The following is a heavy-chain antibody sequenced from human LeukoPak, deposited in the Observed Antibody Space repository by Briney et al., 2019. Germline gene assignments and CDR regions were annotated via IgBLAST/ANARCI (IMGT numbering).Heavy chain of an antibody. Sequence: GGSLRLSCAASGFTFSSYAMHWVRQAPGKGLEWVAVISYDGSNKYYADSVKGRFTISRDNSKNTLYLQMNSLRAEDTAVYYCAGGGAKGAFDIWGQGTMVTVSS. J-gene: IGHJ3*02. CDR2: ISYDGSNK. D-gene: IGHD3-10*01. V-gene: IGHV3-30-3*01. CDR3: AGGGAKGAFDI. CDR1: GFTFSSYA.